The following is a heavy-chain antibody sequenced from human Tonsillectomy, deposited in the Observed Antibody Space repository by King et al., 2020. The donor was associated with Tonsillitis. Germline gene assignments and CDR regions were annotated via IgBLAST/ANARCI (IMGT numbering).Heavy chain of an antibody. CDR1: EGTFSKST. V-gene: IGHV1-69*01. Sequence: VQLVESGAEVKKPGSSVKVSCTSSEGTFSKSTFSWVRQAPGQGLEWMGGITPIFDATKYVQKFQARLTITADESTNTAFMDLGSLRSEDTAVYYCARGSRGYFDLWGQGTLVTVSS. CDR2: ITPIFDAT. D-gene: IGHD2-15*01. CDR3: ARGSRGYFDL. J-gene: IGHJ4*02.